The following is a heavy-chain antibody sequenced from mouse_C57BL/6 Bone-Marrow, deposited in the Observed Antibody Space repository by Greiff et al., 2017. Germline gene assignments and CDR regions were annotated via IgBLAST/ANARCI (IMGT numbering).Heavy chain of an antibody. J-gene: IGHJ1*03. CDR3: GREGETGTRNYCYFGG. D-gene: IGHD4-1*01. CDR1: GYSITSGYY. Sequence: EVQLMESVPGLVKPSPSLSLTCSVTGYSITSGYYWNWIRQFPGNKLEWMGYISYDGSNNYNPSLKNRISITRDTSKNQFFLKLNSGTTEDTATYCCGREGETGTRNYCYFGGWGTRTTVSISS. CDR2: ISYDGSN. V-gene: IGHV3-6*01.